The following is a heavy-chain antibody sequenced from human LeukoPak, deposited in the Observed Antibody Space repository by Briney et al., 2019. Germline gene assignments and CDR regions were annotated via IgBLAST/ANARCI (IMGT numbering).Heavy chain of an antibody. V-gene: IGHV3-21*01. J-gene: IGHJ4*02. Sequence: GGSLRLSCAASGFAFSSYSMNWVRQAPGKGLEWVSSISSSSSYIYYADSVKGRFAISRDNAKNSLYLQMNSLRAEDTAVYYCARQIDYYGSGSLPDYWGQGTLVTVSS. CDR2: ISSSSSYI. CDR3: ARQIDYYGSGSLPDY. CDR1: GFAFSSYS. D-gene: IGHD3-10*01.